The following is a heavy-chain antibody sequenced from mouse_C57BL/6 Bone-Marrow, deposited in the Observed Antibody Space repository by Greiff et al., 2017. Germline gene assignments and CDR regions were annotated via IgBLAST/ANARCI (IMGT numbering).Heavy chain of an antibody. CDR1: GFNSKDSY. CDR3: ASLLWLQDYAMDY. J-gene: IGHJ4*01. D-gene: IGHD2-2*01. CDR2: IDPEDGET. V-gene: IGHV14-2*01. Sequence: EVQLQQSGAELVKPGASVKLSCTASGFNSKDSYMHWVKQRTEQGLEWIGRIDPEDGETKYAPKFQGQATITADTSSNTAYLQLRSLISEDPAVYYCASLLWLQDYAMDYWGQGTSVTVSS.